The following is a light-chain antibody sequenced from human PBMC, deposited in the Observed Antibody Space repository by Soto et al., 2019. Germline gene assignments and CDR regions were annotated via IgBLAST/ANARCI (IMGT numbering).Light chain of an antibody. CDR1: ESIGSW. CDR3: QQLNSYPIT. J-gene: IGKJ5*01. Sequence: DIQMTQSPSTLSASVGDRVTITCRASESIGSWLAWYQQKPGKAPKLLIYAASTLQSGVPSRFSGSGSGTDFTLTISSLQPEDFATYYCQQLNSYPITFGQGTRLEIK. CDR2: AAS. V-gene: IGKV1-5*01.